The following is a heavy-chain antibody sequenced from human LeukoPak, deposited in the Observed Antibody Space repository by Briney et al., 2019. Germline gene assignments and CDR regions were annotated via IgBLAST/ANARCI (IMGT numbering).Heavy chain of an antibody. CDR1: GGSMSSSSYY. CDR3: ARHGTVTHRFDY. V-gene: IGHV4-39*01. D-gene: IGHD4-17*01. Sequence: AETLSLTCGVSGGSMSSSSYYWGWIRQPPGKGLEWIGSIYYSGSTYYNPSLKSRVTISVDSSKNQCSLKLSSVTAADTAVYYCARHGTVTHRFDYWGQGTLVTVSS. J-gene: IGHJ4*02. CDR2: IYYSGST.